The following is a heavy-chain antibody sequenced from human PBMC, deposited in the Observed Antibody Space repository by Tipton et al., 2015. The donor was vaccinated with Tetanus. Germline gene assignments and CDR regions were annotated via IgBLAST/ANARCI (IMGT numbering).Heavy chain of an antibody. CDR1: GGSFSGYY. CDR2: INHSGST. Sequence: TLSLTCAVYGGSFSGYYWSWIRQPPGKGLEWIGEINHSGSTNYNPSLKSRVTISVDTSKNQFSLKPSSVTAADTAVYYCARLGSSGYYYVLNRYFDYWGQGTLVTVSS. J-gene: IGHJ4*02. V-gene: IGHV4-34*01. D-gene: IGHD3-22*01. CDR3: ARLGSSGYYYVLNRYFDY.